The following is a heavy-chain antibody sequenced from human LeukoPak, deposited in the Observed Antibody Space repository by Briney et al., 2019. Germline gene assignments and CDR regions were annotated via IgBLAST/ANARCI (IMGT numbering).Heavy chain of an antibody. CDR1: GFTFRDYY. D-gene: IGHD3-22*01. V-gene: IGHV3-11*04. CDR2: IRSSCSTI. CDR3: ARDLVDYDSSGLDDAFDI. J-gene: IGHJ3*02. Sequence: GGSLRLSCAASGFTFRDYYMSWIRQAPGKGREWVSYIRSSCSTIYYADSVRGRLTISRDNAKNSLYLHMNSLRAEATAVYYCARDLVDYDSSGLDDAFDIWGQATMATVPS.